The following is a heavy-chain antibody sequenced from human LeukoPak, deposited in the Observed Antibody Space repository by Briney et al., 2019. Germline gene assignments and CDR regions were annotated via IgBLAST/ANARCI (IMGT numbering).Heavy chain of an antibody. CDR1: GFTFSSYA. CDR3: AKGDYGDYNGGSLFDY. V-gene: IGHV3-23*01. D-gene: IGHD4-17*01. Sequence: PGGSLRLSCAASGFTFSSYAMSWVRQAPGKGLEWVSAISGSGGSTYYADSVKGRFTISRDNSKNTLYLQMNSLRAEDTAVYYCAKGDYGDYNGGSLFDYWGQGTLVTVSS. J-gene: IGHJ4*02. CDR2: ISGSGGST.